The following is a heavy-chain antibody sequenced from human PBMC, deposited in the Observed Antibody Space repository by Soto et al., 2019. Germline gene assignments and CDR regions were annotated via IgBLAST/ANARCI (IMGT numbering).Heavy chain of an antibody. V-gene: IGHV2-5*02. CDR2: IYWDDDK. CDR3: AHHHLYGLGGSSFDY. CDR1: GFSLTTSGVG. D-gene: IGHD3-16*01. Sequence: QITLKESGPTLVRPTQTLTLTCTFSGFSLTTSGVGVGWIRQPPGKALEWLAVIYWDDDKRYSSSLKSRLTITKDTSNNQLVLTMTNMDPVDIATCYCAHHHLYGLGGSSFDYWGQGTLVTLSS. J-gene: IGHJ4*02.